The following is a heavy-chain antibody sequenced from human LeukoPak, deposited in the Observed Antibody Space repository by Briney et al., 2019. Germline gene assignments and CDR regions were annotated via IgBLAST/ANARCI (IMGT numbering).Heavy chain of an antibody. V-gene: IGHV4-59*01. Sequence: SETLSLTYTVSGGSISSYYWSWIRQPPGKGLEWIGYIYYSGSTNYNPSLKSRVAISVDTSKNQFSLKLSSVTAADTAVYYCARAATKGVVLNWFDPWGQGTLVTVSS. CDR2: IYYSGST. D-gene: IGHD2-15*01. J-gene: IGHJ5*02. CDR3: ARAATKGVVLNWFDP. CDR1: GGSISSYY.